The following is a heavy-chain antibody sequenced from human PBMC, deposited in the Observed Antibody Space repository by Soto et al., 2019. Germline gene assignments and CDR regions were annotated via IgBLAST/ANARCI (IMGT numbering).Heavy chain of an antibody. CDR3: ARGYDHYYYGMDV. CDR2: FIPILGTA. J-gene: IGHJ6*02. Sequence: SLKVSSTASGSTSSRYSICWSVRGPGQGLHGVGGFIPILGTANNAQKFQGRVTITADESTSTAYMELSSLISEDTAVYYCARGYDHYYYGMDVWG. D-gene: IGHD2-15*01. V-gene: IGHV1-69*01. CDR1: GSTSSRYS.